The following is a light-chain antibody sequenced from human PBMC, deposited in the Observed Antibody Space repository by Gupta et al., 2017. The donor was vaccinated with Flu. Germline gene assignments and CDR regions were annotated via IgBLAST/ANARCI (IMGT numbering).Light chain of an antibody. CDR1: RGDFGDYKY. CDR2: EVT. J-gene: IGLJ1*01. CDR3: SSYSTSKLLV. Sequence: SITISCTGTRGDFGDYKYVSWYQHFPGKAPNLIIYEVTYRPSRVSSRFSGSRSGNTAPLNXSXLRAEDXADYYCSSYSTSKLLVFGTGTQVTV. V-gene: IGLV2-14*01.